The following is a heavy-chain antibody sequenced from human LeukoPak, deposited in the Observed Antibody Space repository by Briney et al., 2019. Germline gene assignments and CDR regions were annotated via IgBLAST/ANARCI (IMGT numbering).Heavy chain of an antibody. Sequence: SVKASCKASGGTFSSYAISWVRQAPGQGLEWMGGIIPIFGTANYAQKFQGRVTITADESTSTAYMELSSLRSEDTAVYYCARVYGDYTRYYFDYWGQGTLVTVSS. CDR1: GGTFSSYA. CDR3: ARVYGDYTRYYFDY. CDR2: IIPIFGTA. V-gene: IGHV1-69*13. J-gene: IGHJ4*02. D-gene: IGHD4-17*01.